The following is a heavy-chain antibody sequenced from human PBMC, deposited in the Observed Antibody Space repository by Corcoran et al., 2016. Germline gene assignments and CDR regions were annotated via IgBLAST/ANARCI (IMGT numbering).Heavy chain of an antibody. Sequence: QLQLQESGPGIVKPSETLSLTCTVSGGSISSRSYYWGWIRQPQGKGLEWIGSINYSGTTYYNPSLKSRVTISVDTSKNQFSLRLTSVTAADTAFYYCARDNNAWDFDYWGQGTQVTVSS. V-gene: IGHV4-39*01. D-gene: IGHD1-1*01. J-gene: IGHJ4*02. CDR3: ARDNNAWDFDY. CDR2: INYSGTT. CDR1: GGSISSRSYY.